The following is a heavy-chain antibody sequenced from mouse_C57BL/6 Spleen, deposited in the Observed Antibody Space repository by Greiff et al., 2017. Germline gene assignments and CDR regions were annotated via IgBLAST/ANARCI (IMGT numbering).Heavy chain of an antibody. D-gene: IGHD2-3*01. V-gene: IGHV5-6*02. J-gene: IGHJ3*01. CDR3: ARHEGYYGFAY. Sequence: EVMLVESGGDLVKPGGSLKLSCAASGFTFSSYGMSWVRQTPDKRLEWVATISSGGSYTYYPDSVKGRFTISRDNAKNTRYLQMSSLKSEDTAMYYCARHEGYYGFAYWGQGTLVTVSA. CDR2: ISSGGSYT. CDR1: GFTFSSYG.